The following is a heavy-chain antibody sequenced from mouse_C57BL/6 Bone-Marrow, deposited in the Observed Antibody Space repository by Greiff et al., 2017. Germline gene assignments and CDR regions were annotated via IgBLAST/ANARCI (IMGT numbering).Heavy chain of an antibody. CDR1: GFNIKDDY. D-gene: IGHD2-12*01. CDR3: TAYSFYWYFDV. Sequence: VQLQQSGAELVRPGASVKLSCTASGFNIKDDYMHWVKQRPEQGLEWIGWIDPENGDTEYASQFQGKATITADTSSNTAYLQLSSLTSEDTAVYYCTAYSFYWYFDVWGTGTTVTVSS. CDR2: IDPENGDT. J-gene: IGHJ1*03. V-gene: IGHV14-4*01.